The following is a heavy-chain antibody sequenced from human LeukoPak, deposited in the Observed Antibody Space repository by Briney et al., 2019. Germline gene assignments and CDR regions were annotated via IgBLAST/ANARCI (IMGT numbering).Heavy chain of an antibody. CDR2: ISYDGSNK. V-gene: IGHV3-30*04. Sequence: GWSLRLSCAASGFTLSSYAMQWVRSAPGKGLERVAVISYDGSNKYYADSVKGRFTISRDNSKNTLYLQMNSLRAEDTAVYYCARDQWFGESRGDMDVWGKGTTVTVSS. CDR3: ARDQWFGESRGDMDV. D-gene: IGHD3-10*01. CDR1: GFTLSSYA. J-gene: IGHJ6*03.